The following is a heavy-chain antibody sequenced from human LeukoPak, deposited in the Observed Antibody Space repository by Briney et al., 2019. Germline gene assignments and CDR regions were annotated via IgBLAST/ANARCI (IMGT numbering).Heavy chain of an antibody. D-gene: IGHD6-19*01. CDR2: ISASGHST. CDR1: GFSFNSYS. J-gene: IGHJ4*02. Sequence: GRSLKLSCTASGFSFNSYSMAWVRQAPGKWLEWVSGISASGHSTNHADSVRGRFTITRDSSENTLLLQMARLTADDTAVYYCATRGSGRYYFDHWGQGALVTVSS. CDR3: ATRGSGRYYFDH. V-gene: IGHV3-23*01.